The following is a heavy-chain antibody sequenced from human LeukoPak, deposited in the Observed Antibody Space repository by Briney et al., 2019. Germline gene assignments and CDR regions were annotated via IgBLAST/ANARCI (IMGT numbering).Heavy chain of an antibody. D-gene: IGHD3-10*01. CDR3: ARTRGGMVRFDY. Sequence: SETLSLTCAVYGGSFSGYYWSWIRQPPGKGLEWIGEINHSGSTNYNPSLKSRVTISVDTSKNQFSPKLSSVTAADTAVYYCARTRGGMVRFDYWGQGTLVTVSS. J-gene: IGHJ4*02. V-gene: IGHV4-34*01. CDR2: INHSGST. CDR1: GGSFSGYY.